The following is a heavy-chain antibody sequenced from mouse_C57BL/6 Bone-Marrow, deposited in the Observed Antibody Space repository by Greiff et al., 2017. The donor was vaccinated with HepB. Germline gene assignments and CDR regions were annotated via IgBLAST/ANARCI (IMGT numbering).Heavy chain of an antibody. D-gene: IGHD1-1*01. V-gene: IGHV1-39*01. CDR1: GYSFTDYN. CDR3: ARDEYYGSRTTY. CDR2: INPNYDTT. J-gene: IGHJ3*01. Sequence: VQPKESGPELVQPGASVKISCKASGYSFTDYNMNWVKQSNGKSLEWIGVINPNYDTTSYNQKFKGKTTLTVDQSASTAYMQLNSLTSEDSAVYYCARDEYYGSRTTYWGQGTLVTVS.